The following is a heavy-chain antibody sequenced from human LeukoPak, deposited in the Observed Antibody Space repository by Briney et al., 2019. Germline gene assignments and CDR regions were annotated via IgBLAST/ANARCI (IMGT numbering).Heavy chain of an antibody. Sequence: ASVKVSCKASGYTFTSYAMNWVRQAPGQGLEWMGWINPNSGGTNYAQKFQGRVTMTRDTSISTAYMELSRLRSDDTAVYYCARDGSSSWYYYWGQGTLVTVSS. J-gene: IGHJ4*02. CDR1: GYTFTSYA. V-gene: IGHV1-2*02. CDR2: INPNSGGT. D-gene: IGHD6-13*01. CDR3: ARDGSSSWYYY.